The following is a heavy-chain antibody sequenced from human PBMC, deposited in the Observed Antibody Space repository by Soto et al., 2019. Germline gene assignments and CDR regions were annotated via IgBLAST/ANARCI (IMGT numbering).Heavy chain of an antibody. CDR1: GGSISSGGYS. Sequence: PSETLSLTCAVSGGSISSGGYSWSWIRQPPGKGLEWIGYIYHSGSTYYADSVKDRFTISRDNSKNTLYLQMNSLRAEDTAVYYCAFDYWGHGTLVTVSS. V-gene: IGHV4-30-2*01. J-gene: IGHJ4*01. CDR2: IYHSGST. CDR3: AFDY.